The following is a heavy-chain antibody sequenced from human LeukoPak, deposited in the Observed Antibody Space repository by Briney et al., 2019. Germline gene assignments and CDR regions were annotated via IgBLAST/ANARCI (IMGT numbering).Heavy chain of an antibody. Sequence: GGSLRLSCAASGFSFMNAWMIWVRQAPGKGLEWVGRIKSNADGGTPDYAAPARGRFAISRDDSKNTLYLQMNSLKTEDTAVYYCTTFYHEYSPYWGRGTLVTVSS. CDR1: GFSFMNAW. V-gene: IGHV3-15*01. CDR2: IKSNADGGTP. D-gene: IGHD2/OR15-2a*01. CDR3: TTFYHEYSPY. J-gene: IGHJ4*02.